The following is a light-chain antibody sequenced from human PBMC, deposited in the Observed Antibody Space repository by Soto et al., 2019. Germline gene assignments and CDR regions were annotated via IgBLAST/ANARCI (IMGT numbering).Light chain of an antibody. CDR2: GTS. CDR1: RSVSTN. J-gene: IGKJ4*01. Sequence: IVMTQSPATLSVSPGERATLSCSASRSVSTNLAWYQQKPGQAPRLLIYGTSTRATGITARFSGSGSGTEFTLTISSLQSEDFSLYYCQQYNNWPLTFGGGTRVEIK. V-gene: IGKV3-15*01. CDR3: QQYNNWPLT.